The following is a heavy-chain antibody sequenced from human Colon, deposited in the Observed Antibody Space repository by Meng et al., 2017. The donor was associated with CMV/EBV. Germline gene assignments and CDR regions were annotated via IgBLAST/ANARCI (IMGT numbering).Heavy chain of an antibody. CDR2: IWSDGSNK. CDR3: ARDKGVHCLDY. D-gene: IGHD2-21*02. J-gene: IGHJ4*02. CDR1: GLTFSTSG. Sequence: CSASGLTFSTSGMHWVRQAPGKGLEWVAMIWSDGSNKYYADSVEGRFTISRDNSKNTLYLQMNRLRAEDTAVYYCARDKGVHCLDYWGQGTLVTVSS. V-gene: IGHV3-33*01.